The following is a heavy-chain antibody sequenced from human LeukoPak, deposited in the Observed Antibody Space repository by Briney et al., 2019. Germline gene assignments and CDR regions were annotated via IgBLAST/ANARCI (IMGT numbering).Heavy chain of an antibody. Sequence: SVKVSCKASGGTFSSYAISWVRQAPGQGLEWMGGIIPIFGTANYAQKFQGRVTITTDESTSTAYMELSSLRSEDTAVYYCARDTEHIVVVTARYGMDVWGQGTTVTVSS. D-gene: IGHD2-21*02. CDR2: IIPIFGTA. CDR3: ARDTEHIVVVTARYGMDV. J-gene: IGHJ6*02. CDR1: GGTFSSYA. V-gene: IGHV1-69*05.